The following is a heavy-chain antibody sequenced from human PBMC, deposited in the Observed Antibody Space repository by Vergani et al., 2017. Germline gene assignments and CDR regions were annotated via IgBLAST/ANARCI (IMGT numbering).Heavy chain of an antibody. CDR1: GGSVSSGSYY. CDR3: ASLKPYYDFWSGYSNWFDP. D-gene: IGHD3-3*01. Sequence: QVQLQESGPGLVKPSETLSLTCTVSGGSVSSGSYYWSWIRQPPGKGLEWIGYIYYSGSTNYNPSLKSRVTISVDTSKNQFSLKLSSVTAADTAVYYCASLKPYYDFWSGYSNWFDPWGQGTLVTVSS. J-gene: IGHJ5*02. V-gene: IGHV4-61*01. CDR2: IYYSGST.